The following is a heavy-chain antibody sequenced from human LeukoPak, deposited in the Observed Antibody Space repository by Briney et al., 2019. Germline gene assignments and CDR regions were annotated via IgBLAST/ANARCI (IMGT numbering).Heavy chain of an antibody. Sequence: GGSLRLSCAASGFTFSDYYMSWIRQAPGKGLEWVSYISSSGSTIYYADSVEGRFTISRDNAKNSLYLQMNSLRAEDTAVYYCARDLLEATYYFDYWGQGTLVTVSS. CDR2: ISSSGSTI. D-gene: IGHD2-21*01. J-gene: IGHJ4*02. V-gene: IGHV3-11*01. CDR3: ARDLLEATYYFDY. CDR1: GFTFSDYY.